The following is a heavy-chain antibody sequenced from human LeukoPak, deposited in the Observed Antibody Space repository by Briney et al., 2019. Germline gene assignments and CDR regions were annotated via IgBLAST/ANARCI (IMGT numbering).Heavy chain of an antibody. Sequence: SVKVSCKASGGTFSSYTISWVRQAPGQGLEWMGRIIPILGIANYAQKFQGRVTITADKSTSTAYMELSSLRSEDTAVYYCAREVTAIYYYYGMDVWGQGTTVTVSS. V-gene: IGHV1-69*02. J-gene: IGHJ6*02. D-gene: IGHD2-21*02. CDR3: AREVTAIYYYYGMDV. CDR2: IIPILGIA. CDR1: GGTFSSYT.